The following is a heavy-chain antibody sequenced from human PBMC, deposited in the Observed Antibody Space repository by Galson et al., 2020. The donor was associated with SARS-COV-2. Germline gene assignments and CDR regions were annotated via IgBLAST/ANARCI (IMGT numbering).Heavy chain of an antibody. J-gene: IGHJ6*02. CDR1: GFPFSSYK. CDR3: ASSSTGRYFDWLLSDGMDV. D-gene: IGHD3-9*01. Sequence: PGGSLRLSCAASGFPFSSYKMNWVRQAPGKGLEWVSYISSSGSTIYYADSVKGRFTISRDNAKNSLYLQMNSLRAEDTAVYYCASSSTGRYFDWLLSDGMDVWGQGTTVTVSS. CDR2: ISSSGSTI. V-gene: IGHV3-48*03.